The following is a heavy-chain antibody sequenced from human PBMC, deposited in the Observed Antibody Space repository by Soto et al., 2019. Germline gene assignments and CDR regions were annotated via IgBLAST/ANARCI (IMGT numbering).Heavy chain of an antibody. J-gene: IGHJ4*02. CDR1: GGIFSTYA. V-gene: IGHV1-69*01. Sequence: QVQLVQSGAEVKKPGSSVKVSCKASGGIFSTYAISWLRRAPGQGLEWMGGIIPIFGTPNYALRFQGRVTITADESTSTAYRELSRLSSEDTAVYYCARDRDDYGSGNYYNRVDFWGQGTLVTVSS. CDR2: IIPIFGTP. CDR3: ARDRDDYGSGNYYNRVDF. D-gene: IGHD3-10*01.